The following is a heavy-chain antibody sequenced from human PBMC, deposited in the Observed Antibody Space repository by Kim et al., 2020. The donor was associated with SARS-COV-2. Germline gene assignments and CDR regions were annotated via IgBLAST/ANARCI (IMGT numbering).Heavy chain of an antibody. D-gene: IGHD5-12*01. CDR1: GFTFDDYA. Sequence: GGSLRLSCAASGFTFDDYAMHWVRQAPGKGLEWVSGISWNSGSIGYADSVKGRFTISRDNAKNSLYLQMNSLRAEDTALYYCAKDMGLGWLQLLGGPDAFDIWGQGTMVTVSS. CDR2: ISWNSGSI. CDR3: AKDMGLGWLQLLGGPDAFDI. V-gene: IGHV3-9*01. J-gene: IGHJ3*02.